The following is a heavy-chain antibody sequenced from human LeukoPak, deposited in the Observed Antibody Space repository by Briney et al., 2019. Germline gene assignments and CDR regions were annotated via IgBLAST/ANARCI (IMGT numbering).Heavy chain of an antibody. Sequence: PGGSLRLSCAASGFTFSTSTMHWVRQAPGKGLAWVAVISYDGSNKFYADSVKGRFAISRDNSKNTLYLQMNSLRGYDSAVYYCARPLSNGYFHDSGGYYPYAMDVWGQGTTVTVSS. V-gene: IGHV3-30*09. CDR1: GFTFSTST. CDR2: ISYDGSNK. J-gene: IGHJ6*02. D-gene: IGHD3-22*01. CDR3: ARPLSNGYFHDSGGYYPYAMDV.